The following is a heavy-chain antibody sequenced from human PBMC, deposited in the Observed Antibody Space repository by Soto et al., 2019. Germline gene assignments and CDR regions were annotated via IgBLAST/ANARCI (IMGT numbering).Heavy chain of an antibody. CDR2: IYTSGST. CDR1: GGSISSYY. V-gene: IGHV4-4*07. CDR3: ASTTYHYDSSGYYYVDY. Sequence: KTSETLSLTCTVSGGSISSYYWSWIRQPAGKGLEWIGRIYTSGSTNYNPSLKSRVTMSVDASKNQFSLKLSSVTAADTAVYYCASTTYHYDSSGYYYVDYWGQGXLVTVSS. J-gene: IGHJ4*02. D-gene: IGHD3-22*01.